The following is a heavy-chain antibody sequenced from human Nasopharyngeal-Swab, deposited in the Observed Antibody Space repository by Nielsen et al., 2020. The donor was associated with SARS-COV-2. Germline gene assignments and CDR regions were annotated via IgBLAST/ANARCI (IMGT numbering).Heavy chain of an antibody. D-gene: IGHD2-2*01. Sequence: ASVKVSCKASGYTFTSYYMHWVRQAPGQGLEWMGIINPSGGSTSYAQKFQGRVTMTRDTSTSTVYMELSNRGSEHTAVYYCAGGGGGYCSSTSCYVYGMDVWGQGTTVTVSS. CDR2: INPSGGST. J-gene: IGHJ6*02. V-gene: IGHV1-46*01. CDR1: GYTFTSYY. CDR3: AGGGGGYCSSTSCYVYGMDV.